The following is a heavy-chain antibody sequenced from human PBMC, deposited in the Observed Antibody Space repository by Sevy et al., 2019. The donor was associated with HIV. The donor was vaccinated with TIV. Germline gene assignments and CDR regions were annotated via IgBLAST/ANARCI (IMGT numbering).Heavy chain of an antibody. CDR3: AGWYGNNFDY. D-gene: IGHD3-10*01. J-gene: IGHJ4*02. Sequence: SETLSLTCTVSGGTISSSSYRWGWIRQPPGKGLEWVGSIYHTGAADDNPSLKRGVTMSVDTSKNQFSLQAGSVTAADTAVYYCAGWYGNNFDYWGQGALVTVSS. CDR2: IYHTGAA. CDR1: GGTISSSSYR. V-gene: IGHV4-39*01.